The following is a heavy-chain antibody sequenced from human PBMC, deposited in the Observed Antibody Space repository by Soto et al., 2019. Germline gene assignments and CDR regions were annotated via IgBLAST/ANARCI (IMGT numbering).Heavy chain of an antibody. CDR3: ARDHVSYYGGNSGLDY. V-gene: IGHV4-30-4*01. J-gene: IGHJ4*02. D-gene: IGHD1-26*01. Sequence: PSETLSLTCTVSGGSISSGDYYWSWIRQPPGKGLEWIGYIYYSGSTYYNPSLKSRVTISVDTSKNQFSLKLSSVTAADTAVYYCARDHVSYYGGNSGLDYWGQGTLVTVSS. CDR1: GGSISSGDYY. CDR2: IYYSGST.